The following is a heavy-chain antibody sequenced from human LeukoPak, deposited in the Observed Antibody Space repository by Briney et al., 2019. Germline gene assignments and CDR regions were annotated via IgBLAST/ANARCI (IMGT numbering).Heavy chain of an antibody. CDR3: ARGRPFDY. Sequence: GGSLRLSCAASGFTFIDYDMHWVRQVIGKGLEWVSAIGIRGDTHYSGSVKGRFTISRDNSKNTLYLQMDSLRAEDTAVYYCARGRPFDYWGQGTLVTVSS. V-gene: IGHV3-13*01. J-gene: IGHJ4*02. CDR1: GFTFIDYD. CDR2: IGIRGDT.